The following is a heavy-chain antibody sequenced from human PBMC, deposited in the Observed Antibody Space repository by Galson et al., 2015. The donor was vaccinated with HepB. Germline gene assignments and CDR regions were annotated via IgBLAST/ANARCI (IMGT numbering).Heavy chain of an antibody. CDR1: GFTFSYYA. V-gene: IGHV3-23*01. D-gene: IGHD6-19*01. CDR2: ITPSGDNT. J-gene: IGHJ4*02. CDR3: AKVFPEKTDGWYRQALYYFDF. Sequence: SLRLSCAASGFTFSYYAMSWVRQAPGKGLEWISAITPSGDNTYSADSMKGRFTISRDNSRNTLFLQMNNLRADDTAIYFCAKVFPEKTDGWYRQALYYFDFWGQGTLVTVSS.